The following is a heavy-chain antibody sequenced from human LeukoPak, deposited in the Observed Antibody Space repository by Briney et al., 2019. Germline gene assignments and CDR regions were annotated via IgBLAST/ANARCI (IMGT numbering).Heavy chain of an antibody. J-gene: IGHJ4*02. Sequence: GGSLRLSCGASGFTFSSYTINWVLQAPGKGLEWVSSISSSSSYIYYADSVKGRFTMSRDNAKNSLYLQMNSLRAEDTAVYYCARGPSGYHNTGGQGTLVTVSS. CDR1: GFTFSSYT. CDR3: ARGPSGYHNT. V-gene: IGHV3-21*01. D-gene: IGHD5-12*01. CDR2: ISSSSSYI.